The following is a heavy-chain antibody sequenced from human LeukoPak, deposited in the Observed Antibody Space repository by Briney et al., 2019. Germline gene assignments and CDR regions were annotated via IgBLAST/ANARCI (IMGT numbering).Heavy chain of an antibody. V-gene: IGHV4-59*01. CDR3: SASKQLWLRGLFDY. J-gene: IGHJ4*02. Sequence: SETQSLTCPVSGDYMSTYYWSWLRQPPGKALEWIGYVYYSGSTDYNPSLTSPVTISVDMSRKQFTLNLNSVTAADTAVYYCSASKQLWLRGLFDYWGQGTLVTVSS. CDR2: VYYSGST. D-gene: IGHD5-18*01. CDR1: GDYMSTYY.